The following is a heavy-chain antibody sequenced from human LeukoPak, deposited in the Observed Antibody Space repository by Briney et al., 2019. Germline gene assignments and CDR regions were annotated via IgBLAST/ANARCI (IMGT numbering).Heavy chain of an antibody. CDR3: ARESTTYYDFWSGSPPLDY. J-gene: IGHJ4*02. CDR1: GFTFRTHD. D-gene: IGHD3-3*01. CDR2: IWFDGSET. V-gene: IGHV3-33*01. Sequence: GGSLRLSCAASGFTFRTHDMHWVRQAPGKGLEWVAFIWFDGSETNYLHSVKGRLTISRDNSKNTLFLQMHSLRAEDTAVYYCARESTTYYDFWSGSPPLDYWGQGTLVTVSS.